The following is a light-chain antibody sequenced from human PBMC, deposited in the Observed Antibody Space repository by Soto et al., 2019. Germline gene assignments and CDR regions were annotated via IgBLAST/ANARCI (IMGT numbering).Light chain of an antibody. Sequence: QSALTQPASVSGSPGQSITISCVGTSSDIGDYNYVSWYQQHPGKVPKVIIYDVSNRPSGVSYRFSGTKSGNTASLTVSGLQAEDEADYYCCSYTRSGTLIFGTGTKDTVL. CDR2: DVS. J-gene: IGLJ1*01. CDR1: SSDIGDYNY. V-gene: IGLV2-14*01. CDR3: CSYTRSGTLI.